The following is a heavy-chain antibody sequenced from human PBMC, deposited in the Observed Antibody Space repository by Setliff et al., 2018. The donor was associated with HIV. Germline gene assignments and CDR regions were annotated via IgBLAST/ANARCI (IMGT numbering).Heavy chain of an antibody. CDR1: GDSVSSNTAA. D-gene: IGHD3-10*02. CDR2: TYYRSKWSN. CDR3: ARGNGMLGAFDI. V-gene: IGHV6-1*01. Sequence: SQTLSLTCVISGDSVSSNTAAWNWVRQSPSRGLEWLGRTYYRSKWSNDYAVSVKSRITINPDTSKNQFSLQLNSVTPEDTAVYYCARGNGMLGAFDIWGQGTMVTVSS. J-gene: IGHJ3*02.